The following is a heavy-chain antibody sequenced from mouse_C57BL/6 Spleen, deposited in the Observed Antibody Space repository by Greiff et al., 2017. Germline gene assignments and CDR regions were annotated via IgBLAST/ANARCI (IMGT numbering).Heavy chain of an antibody. CDR3: AIYDGYGIAY. CDR2: INPSTGGT. CDR1: GYSFTGYY. D-gene: IGHD2-3*01. Sequence: VQLKQSGPELVKPGASVKISCKASGYSFTGYYMNWVKQSPEKSLEWIGEINPSTGGTTYNQKFKAKATLTVDKSSSTAYMQLKSLTSEDSAVYYCAIYDGYGIAYWGQGTLVTVSA. J-gene: IGHJ3*01. V-gene: IGHV1-42*01.